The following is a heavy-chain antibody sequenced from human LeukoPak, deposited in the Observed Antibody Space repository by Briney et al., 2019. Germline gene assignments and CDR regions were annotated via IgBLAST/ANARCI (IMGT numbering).Heavy chain of an antibody. CDR1: GFTFSSYG. J-gene: IGHJ4*02. CDR3: ANPDYYDSSGLDY. CDR2: ISYDGSNK. D-gene: IGHD3-22*01. V-gene: IGHV3-30*18. Sequence: PGGSLRLSCAASGFTFSSYGMHWVRQAPGKGLGWVAVISYDGSNKYYADSVKGRFTISRDNSKNTLYLQMNSLRAEDTAVYYCANPDYYDSSGLDYWGQGTLVTVSS.